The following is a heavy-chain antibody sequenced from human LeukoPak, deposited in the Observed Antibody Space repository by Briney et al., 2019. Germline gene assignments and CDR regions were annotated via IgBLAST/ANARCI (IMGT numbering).Heavy chain of an antibody. CDR3: ARGGASSNDY. D-gene: IGHD6-6*01. CDR1: GYTFTTYG. J-gene: IGHJ4*02. CDR2: INPITGDT. V-gene: IGHV1-2*02. Sequence: ASVKVSCKASGYTFTTYGISWVRQAPGQGPEWMGWINPITGDTISTQEFQGRLTMTRDTSINTAYMQLNRLTSDDTAMYYCARGGASSNDYWGQGTPVTVSS.